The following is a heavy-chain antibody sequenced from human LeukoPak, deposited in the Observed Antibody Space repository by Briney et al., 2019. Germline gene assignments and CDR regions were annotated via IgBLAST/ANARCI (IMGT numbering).Heavy chain of an antibody. J-gene: IGHJ4*02. D-gene: IGHD3-10*01. CDR1: EFSVGSNY. CDR2: IYSGGST. V-gene: IGHV3-66*01. CDR3: AGYGSGSPYDY. Sequence: PGGSLRLSCAASEFSVGSNYMTWVRQAPGKGLEWVSLIYSGGSTYYADSVKGRFTISRDNSKNTLYLQMNSLRAEDTAVYYCAGYGSGSPYDYWGQGTLVTVSS.